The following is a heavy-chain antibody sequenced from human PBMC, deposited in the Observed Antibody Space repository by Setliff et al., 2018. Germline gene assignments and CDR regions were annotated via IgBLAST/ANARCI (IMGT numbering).Heavy chain of an antibody. Sequence: ASVKVSCKASGFTFTDSIVNWVRQAPGQGLEWVGWLSPYSGNTYSAQKLQGRVTMTTDTSTNTAHMELRSLRSDDTAVYYCARGGLAAANKKGVFEYWGQGTLVTVSS. J-gene: IGHJ4*02. CDR1: GFTFTDSI. V-gene: IGHV1-18*01. D-gene: IGHD6-13*01. CDR3: ARGGLAAANKKGVFEY. CDR2: LSPYSGNT.